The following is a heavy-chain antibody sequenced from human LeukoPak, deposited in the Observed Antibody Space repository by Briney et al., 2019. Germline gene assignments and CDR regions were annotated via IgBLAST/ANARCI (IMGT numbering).Heavy chain of an antibody. D-gene: IGHD3-22*01. CDR1: GYTFTSYD. J-gene: IGHJ4*02. CDR2: MNPNSGNT. V-gene: IGHV1-8*03. CDR3: ARDRRRGPRGYYDSSGYPPGGDY. Sequence: ASVKVSCKASGYTFTSYDINWVRQATGQGLEWMGWMNPNSGNTGYAQKFQGRVTITRNTSISTAYMELSSLRSEDTAVYYCARDRRRGPRGYYDSSGYPPGGDYWGQGTLVTVSS.